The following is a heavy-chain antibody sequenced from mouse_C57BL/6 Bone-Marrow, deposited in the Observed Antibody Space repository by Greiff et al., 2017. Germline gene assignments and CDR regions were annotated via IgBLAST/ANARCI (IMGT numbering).Heavy chain of an antibody. Sequence: EVQLQESGGGLVQPRGSLSLSCAASGFAFTDYYMSWVRQPPGKALEWLGFIRNKANGYTTEYSASVKGRFTISRDNSQRILYLQMNALRAEDSATYYCARYNYYGSTHWYFDVWGTGTTVTVSS. D-gene: IGHD1-1*01. CDR2: IRNKANGYTT. V-gene: IGHV7-3*01. CDR3: ARYNYYGSTHWYFDV. CDR1: GFAFTDYY. J-gene: IGHJ1*03.